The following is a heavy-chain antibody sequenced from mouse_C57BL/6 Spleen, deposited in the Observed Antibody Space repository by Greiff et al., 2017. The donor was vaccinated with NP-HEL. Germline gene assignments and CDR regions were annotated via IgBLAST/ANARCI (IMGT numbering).Heavy chain of an antibody. D-gene: IGHD2-2*01. J-gene: IGHJ3*01. CDR1: GFTFSDYG. CDR2: ISSGSSTI. V-gene: IGHV5-17*01. CDR3: AGGGYFAY. Sequence: DVKLVESGGGLVKPGGSLKLSCAASGFTFSDYGMHWVRQAPEKGLEWVAYISSGSSTIYYADTVKGRFTISRDNAKNTLFLQMTSLRSEDTAMYYCAGGGYFAYWGQGTLVTVSA.